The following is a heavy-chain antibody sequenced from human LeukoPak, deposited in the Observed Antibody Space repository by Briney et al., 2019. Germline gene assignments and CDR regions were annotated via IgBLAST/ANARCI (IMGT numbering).Heavy chain of an antibody. CDR1: GGSFSGYY. CDR2: INHSGST. CDR3: ARYQQLGHFDY. J-gene: IGHJ4*02. D-gene: IGHD6-13*01. V-gene: IGHV4-34*01. Sequence: SETLSLTCAVYGGSFSGYYWSWIRQPPGKGLEWIGEINHSGSTNYNPSLKSRVTISVDTSKNQFSLKLSSVTAADTAVNYCARYQQLGHFDYWGQGTLVTVSS.